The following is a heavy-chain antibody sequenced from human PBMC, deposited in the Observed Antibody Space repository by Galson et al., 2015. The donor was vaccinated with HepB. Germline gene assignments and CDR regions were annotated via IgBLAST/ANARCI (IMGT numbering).Heavy chain of an antibody. CDR3: ATTSYYDILTGYYKGRAFDI. CDR2: IYYSGST. Sequence: SETLSLTCTVSGGSISSYYWSWIRQPPGKGLEWIGYIYYSGSTNYNPSLKSRVTISVDTSKNQFSLKLSSVTAADTAVYYCATTSYYDILTGYYKGRAFDIWGQGTMVTVSS. V-gene: IGHV4-59*01. CDR1: GGSISSYY. J-gene: IGHJ3*02. D-gene: IGHD3-9*01.